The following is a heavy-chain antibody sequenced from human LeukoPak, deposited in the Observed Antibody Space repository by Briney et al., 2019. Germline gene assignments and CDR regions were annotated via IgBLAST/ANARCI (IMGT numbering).Heavy chain of an antibody. J-gene: IGHJ4*02. D-gene: IGHD1-20*01. V-gene: IGHV4-59*04. CDR3: ARVRYNWNRDFDY. CDR1: GGSISNYY. CDR2: MFHSGST. Sequence: SETLSLTCTVSGGSISNYYWSWIRQPPGKGLEWIGSMFHSGSTYYNPSLKSRVTMSVDTSKNQFSLKLSSVTAADTAVYYCARVRYNWNRDFDYWGQGTLVTVSS.